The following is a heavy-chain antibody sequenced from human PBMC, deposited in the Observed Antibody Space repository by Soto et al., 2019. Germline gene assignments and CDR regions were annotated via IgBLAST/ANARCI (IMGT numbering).Heavy chain of an antibody. D-gene: IGHD6-19*01. CDR2: IYYSGST. J-gene: IGHJ5*02. CDR3: ARDRGIAVAVGWFDP. V-gene: IGHV4-59*01. CDR1: GGSISSYY. Sequence: QVQLQESGPGLVKPSETLSLTCTVSGGSISSYYWSWIRQPPGKGLEWIGYIYYSGSTNYNPSLKSRVTISVDTSKNQFSLKLSSVTAADTAVYYCARDRGIAVAVGWFDPWGQGTLVTVSS.